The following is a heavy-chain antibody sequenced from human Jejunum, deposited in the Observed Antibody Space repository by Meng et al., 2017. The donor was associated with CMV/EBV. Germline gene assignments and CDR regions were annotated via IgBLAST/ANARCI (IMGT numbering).Heavy chain of an antibody. J-gene: IGHJ5*02. CDR3: AGDGHGDSRFDP. Sequence: QEQAPGLPNLSEPLSLPWKFSYGSLSRYHYQWSLIRHPPGKVLRWIVHNHHTGNTHYKPSLKSRVIISVDTSKSQFSLKLNPVTAADTAIYYCAGDGHGDSRFDPWGQGTLVTVSS. CDR2: NHHTGNT. V-gene: IGHV4-30-4*08. D-gene: IGHD4-17*01. CDR1: YGSLSRYHYQ.